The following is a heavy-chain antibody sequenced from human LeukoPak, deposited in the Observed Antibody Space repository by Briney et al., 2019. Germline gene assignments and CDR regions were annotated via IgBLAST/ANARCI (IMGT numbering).Heavy chain of an antibody. Sequence: PSETLSLTCTVSSGSISTSNYYWGWVRQPPGKGLEWIGEINHSGSTNYNPSLKSRVTISVDTSKNQFSLKLSSVTAADTAVYYCARYLVARHKKYYFDYWGQGTLVTVSS. D-gene: IGHD6-6*01. CDR1: SGSISTSNYY. CDR2: INHSGST. CDR3: ARYLVARHKKYYFDY. V-gene: IGHV4-39*07. J-gene: IGHJ4*02.